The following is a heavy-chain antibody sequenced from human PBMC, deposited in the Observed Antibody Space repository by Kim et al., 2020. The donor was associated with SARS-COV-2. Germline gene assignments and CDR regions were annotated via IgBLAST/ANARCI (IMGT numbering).Heavy chain of an antibody. CDR1: GYTFTGYY. V-gene: IGHV1-2*04. CDR2: INPNSGGT. J-gene: IGHJ6*02. Sequence: ASVKVSCKASGYTFTGYYMHWVRQAPGQGLEWMGWINPNSGGTNYAQKFQGWVTMTRDTSISTAYMELSRLRSDDTAVYYCARGPSIAAAGQLPYYYYYGMDVWGQGTTVTVSS. D-gene: IGHD6-13*01. CDR3: ARGPSIAAAGQLPYYYYYGMDV.